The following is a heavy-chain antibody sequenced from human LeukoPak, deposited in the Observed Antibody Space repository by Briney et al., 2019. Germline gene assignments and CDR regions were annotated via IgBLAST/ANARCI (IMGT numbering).Heavy chain of an antibody. Sequence: TSQTLSLTCAVSGGSISSGGYSWSWIRQPPGKGLEWIGYIYHSGSTYYNPSLKSRVTISVDRSKNQFSLKLSSVTAADTAVYCCARYYGGSYNWFDPWGQGTLVTVSS. J-gene: IGHJ5*02. CDR1: GGSISSGGYS. CDR3: ARYYGGSYNWFDP. D-gene: IGHD4-23*01. V-gene: IGHV4-30-2*01. CDR2: IYHSGST.